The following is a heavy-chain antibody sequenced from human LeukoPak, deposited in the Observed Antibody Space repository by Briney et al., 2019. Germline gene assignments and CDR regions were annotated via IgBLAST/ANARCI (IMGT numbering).Heavy chain of an antibody. CDR2: IIPIFGTA. CDR3: ARTIAARLSPPDY. V-gene: IGHV1-69*06. J-gene: IGHJ4*02. CDR1: GGTFSSYA. D-gene: IGHD6-6*01. Sequence: SVKVSCKSSGGTFSSYAISWVRQAPGQGLEWMGGIIPIFGTANYAQKFQGRVTITADKSTSTAYMELSSLRSEDTAVYYCARTIAARLSPPDYWGQGTLVTVSS.